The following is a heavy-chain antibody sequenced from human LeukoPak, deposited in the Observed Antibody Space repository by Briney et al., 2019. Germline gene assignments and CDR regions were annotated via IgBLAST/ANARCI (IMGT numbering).Heavy chain of an antibody. V-gene: IGHV3-48*01. D-gene: IGHD3-3*01. CDR3: ATNEYDFWSGYTY. CDR2: ISSSSSTI. Sequence: GGSLRLSCAASGFTFSSYSMNWVRQAPGKGLEWVSYISSSSSTIYYADSVEGRFTISRDNAKNSLYLQMNSLRAEDTAVYYCATNEYDFWSGYTYWGQGTLATVSS. CDR1: GFTFSSYS. J-gene: IGHJ4*02.